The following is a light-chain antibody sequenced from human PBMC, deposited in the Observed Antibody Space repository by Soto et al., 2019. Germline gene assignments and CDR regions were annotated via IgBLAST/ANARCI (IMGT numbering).Light chain of an antibody. CDR2: EGS. CDR3: CSYPGSSTYV. CDR1: DSDVASYNL. V-gene: IGLV2-23*01. Sequence: QSVLTHRASVSSSPLRSITFSCTGTDSDVASYNLLSWYQPHPAKATKLMIYEGSKRPSAVSNRFSGSKSGNTASLTISALQAKDEADYYCCSYPGSSTYVFGTGP. J-gene: IGLJ1*01.